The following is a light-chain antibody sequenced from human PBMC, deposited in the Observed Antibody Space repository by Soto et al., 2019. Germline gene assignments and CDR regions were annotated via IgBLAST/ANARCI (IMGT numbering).Light chain of an antibody. CDR3: YSAADNNQ. J-gene: IGLJ2*01. V-gene: IGLV3-27*01. CDR2: KDS. Sequence: SYELTQPSSVSVSPGQTARITCSGDVLAKKYARWFQQKPGQAPVLVIYKDSERPSGIPERLSGASSGTTVTLTISGAQVEDEADYYCYSAADNNQFGGGTKLTVL. CDR1: VLAKKY.